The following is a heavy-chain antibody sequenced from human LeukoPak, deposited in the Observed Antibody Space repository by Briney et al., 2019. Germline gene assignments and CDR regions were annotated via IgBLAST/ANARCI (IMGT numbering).Heavy chain of an antibody. D-gene: IGHD4-17*01. CDR1: GGSISSGSYY. CDR3: ARGGLDYGDYMGAFDI. J-gene: IGHJ3*02. V-gene: IGHV4-61*02. CDR2: IYTSGST. Sequence: SETLSLTCTVSGGSISSGSYYWSWIRQPAGKGLEWIGRIYTSGSTNYNPSLKSRVTISVDTSKNQFSLKLSSVTAADTAVYYCARGGLDYGDYMGAFDIWGQGTMATVSS.